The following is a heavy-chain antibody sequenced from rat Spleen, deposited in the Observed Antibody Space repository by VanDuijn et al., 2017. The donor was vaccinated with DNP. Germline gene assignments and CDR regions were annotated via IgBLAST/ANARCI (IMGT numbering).Heavy chain of an antibody. CDR3: YGGGY. J-gene: IGHJ2*01. Sequence: QVQLKESGPGMVQPSQTLSLTCTVSGFSLTDYSVHWVRQPPGKVLEWIAAISSGGSTYYNSALKSRLSISWDTSKSQVFLKMHSLQTEDTAMYFCYGGGYWGQGVMVTVSS. V-gene: IGHV2-6*01. D-gene: IGHD1-11*01. CDR2: ISSGGST. CDR1: GFSLTDYS.